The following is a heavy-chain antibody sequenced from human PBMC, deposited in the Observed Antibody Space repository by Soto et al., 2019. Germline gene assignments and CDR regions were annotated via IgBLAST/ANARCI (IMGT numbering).Heavy chain of an antibody. D-gene: IGHD2-21*01. J-gene: IGHJ5*02. Sequence: QLQLLESGPGLVKASETLSLTCNVSGGSISTSRSYWAWIRQPPGKGLEWLANIFYSGSTYYNPSLASRVTVSVDTSKNEFSLKLRSVTAADTAVYYCARQPTTGDTDLWYDPWAQGTLVTVSS. CDR2: IFYSGST. CDR3: ARQPTTGDTDLWYDP. V-gene: IGHV4-39*01. CDR1: GGSISTSRSY.